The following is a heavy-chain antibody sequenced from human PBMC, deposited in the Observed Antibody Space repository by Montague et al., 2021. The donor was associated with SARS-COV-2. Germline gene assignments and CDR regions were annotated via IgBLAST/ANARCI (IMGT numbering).Heavy chain of an antibody. CDR3: ARDDIVLQGVTKGMDV. J-gene: IGHJ6*02. CDR1: GGSISSSNYY. CDR2: IYYSGST. D-gene: IGHD3-10*01. V-gene: IGHV4-39*07. Sequence: SETLSLTCTVSGGSISSSNYYWGWIRQPPGKGLERIGNIYYSGSTYYNPSLKSRVTISIDTSKNQFSLKLSSVTAADTAVYYCARDDIVLQGVTKGMDVWGQGTTVTVSS.